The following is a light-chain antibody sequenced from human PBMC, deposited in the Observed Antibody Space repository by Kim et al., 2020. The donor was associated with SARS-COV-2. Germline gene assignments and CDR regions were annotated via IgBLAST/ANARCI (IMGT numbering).Light chain of an antibody. Sequence: TITVKSRQDVLYSSNNKNYLAWYQQKPGQPPKLLIYWVSTRESGVPDRFSGSGSGTDFTLTISSLQAEDVAVYYCQQYYSTLTLTFGGGTKLEI. V-gene: IGKV4-1*01. CDR2: WVS. J-gene: IGKJ4*01. CDR3: QQYYSTLTLT. CDR1: QDVLYSSNNKNY.